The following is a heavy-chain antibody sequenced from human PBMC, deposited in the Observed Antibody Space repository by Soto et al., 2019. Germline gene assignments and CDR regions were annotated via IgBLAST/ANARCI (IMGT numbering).Heavy chain of an antibody. Sequence: QVQLQESGPGLVKPSQTLSLTCTVSGGSISSGDYYWSWIRQPPGKGLEWIGDIYYSGSTYYNPALKSRVTISADTSKNQFSLKLSSVTAADTAVYYCARDCPLGDYTRGSYSYGMDVWGQGTTVTVSS. CDR2: IYYSGST. CDR1: GGSISSGDYY. CDR3: ARDCPLGDYTRGSYSYGMDV. J-gene: IGHJ6*02. V-gene: IGHV4-30-4*01. D-gene: IGHD4-17*01.